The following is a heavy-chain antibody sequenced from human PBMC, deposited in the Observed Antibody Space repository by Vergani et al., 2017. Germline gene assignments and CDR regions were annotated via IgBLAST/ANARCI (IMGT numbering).Heavy chain of an antibody. D-gene: IGHD3-22*01. CDR3: AADQISYDDSSGYYYDFDY. CDR1: GFTFTSSA. V-gene: IGHV1-58*01. J-gene: IGHJ4*02. Sequence: QMQLVQSGPEVKKPGTSVKVSCKASGFTFTSSAVQWVRQARGQRLEWIGWIVVGSGNTNYAQKFQERVTITRDMSTSTAYMELSSLRSEDTAVYYCAADQISYDDSSGYYYDFDYWGQGTLVTVSS. CDR2: IVVGSGNT.